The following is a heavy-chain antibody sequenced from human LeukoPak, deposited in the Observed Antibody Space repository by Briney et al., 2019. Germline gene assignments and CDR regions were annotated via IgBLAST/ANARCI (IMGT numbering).Heavy chain of an antibody. D-gene: IGHD6-19*01. J-gene: IGHJ4*02. V-gene: IGHV3-48*03. Sequence: GGSLRLSCAASKFTLSSYEMNWVRQAPGKGLEWVSYISSSGSTMYYADSVKGRFTIPRDNAKNSLYLQMSSLGAEDTAVYFCARSGPNSSGWNRRAYFDYWGQGTLVAVSS. CDR1: KFTLSSYE. CDR2: ISSSGSTM. CDR3: ARSGPNSSGWNRRAYFDY.